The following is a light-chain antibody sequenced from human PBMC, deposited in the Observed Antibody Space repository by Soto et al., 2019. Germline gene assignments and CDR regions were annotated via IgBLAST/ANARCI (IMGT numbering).Light chain of an antibody. CDR3: SSYTGSSTYVV. V-gene: IGLV2-14*01. Sequence: QSALTQPASVSESPGQSITISCTGTSSDVGGYNYVSWYQQHPGKAPKLMIYDVSNRPSGVSNRFSGSKSANTASLTISGLQAEDEADYYCSSYTGSSTYVVFGGGTKLTVL. CDR2: DVS. CDR1: SSDVGGYNY. J-gene: IGLJ2*01.